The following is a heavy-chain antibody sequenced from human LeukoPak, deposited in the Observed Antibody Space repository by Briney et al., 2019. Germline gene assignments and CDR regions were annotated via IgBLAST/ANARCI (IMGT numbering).Heavy chain of an antibody. D-gene: IGHD3-22*01. CDR2: IYYSGST. CDR3: AGDSRGYYYIYGY. CDR1: GGSISSYY. J-gene: IGHJ4*02. V-gene: IGHV4-59*01. Sequence: SETLSLTCTVSGGSISSYYWSWIRQPPGKGLEWIGYIYYSGSTNYNPSLKSRVTISVDTSNNQFSLKLSSVTAADTAVYYCAGDSRGYYYIYGYWGQGTLVTVSS.